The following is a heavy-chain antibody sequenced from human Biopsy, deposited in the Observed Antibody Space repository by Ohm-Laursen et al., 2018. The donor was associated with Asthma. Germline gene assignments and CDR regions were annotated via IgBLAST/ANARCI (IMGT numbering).Heavy chain of an antibody. CDR3: ARVKDGYNFDY. J-gene: IGHJ4*02. Sequence: SQTLSLTWAVSGGSISSGGYSWSWIRQPPGKGLEWIGYIYHSGSTYYNPSLKSRVTISVDRSKNQFSLKLSPVTAADTAVYYCARVKDGYNFDYWGQGTLVTVSS. CDR1: GGSISSGGYS. V-gene: IGHV4-30-2*01. D-gene: IGHD5-24*01. CDR2: IYHSGST.